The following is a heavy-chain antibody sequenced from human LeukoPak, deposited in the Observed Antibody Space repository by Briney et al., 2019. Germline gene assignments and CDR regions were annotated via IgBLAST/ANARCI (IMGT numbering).Heavy chain of an antibody. D-gene: IGHD6-19*01. J-gene: IGHJ4*02. CDR2: IYISGST. Sequence: SQTLSLTCTVSGGSISSGSYYWTWFRQPAGKGLEWIGRIYISGSTSYNPSLWSRVTISVDTSKNQFSLKLSSVTAADTAVYYCARDQMAVAGKAGTAYWGQGTLVTVSS. CDR3: ARDQMAVAGKAGTAY. V-gene: IGHV4-61*02. CDR1: GGSISSGSYY.